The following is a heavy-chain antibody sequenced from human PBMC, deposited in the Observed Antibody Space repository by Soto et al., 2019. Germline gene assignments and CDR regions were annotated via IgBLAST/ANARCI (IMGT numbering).Heavy chain of an antibody. CDR2: MNPSGVNT. CDR3: ARVWRIAAAKEYYYYNMTV. J-gene: IGHJ6*03. CDR1: GYTFTSYD. D-gene: IGHD6-13*01. Sequence: ASVKVSCKASGYTFTSYDINWVRQATGQGLEWMGWMNPSGVNTGYAQMFKGRVTMPRNTSLSTAYMELSSLSSEDPALYYFARVWRIAAAKEYYYYNMTVWGKGTTVTFS. V-gene: IGHV1-8*01.